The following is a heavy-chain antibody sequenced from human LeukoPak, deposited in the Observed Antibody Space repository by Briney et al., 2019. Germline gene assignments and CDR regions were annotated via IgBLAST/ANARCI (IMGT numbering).Heavy chain of an antibody. D-gene: IGHD4-23*01. V-gene: IGHV4-39*07. Sequence: PSETLSLTCTVSGGSISSSSYYWGWIRQPPGKGLEWIGSIYYSGSTYYNPSLKSRVTISVDTSKNQFSLKLSSVTAADTAVYYCARVSSVTFDYWGQGTLVTVSS. CDR2: IYYSGST. CDR1: GGSISSSSYY. CDR3: ARVSSVTFDY. J-gene: IGHJ4*02.